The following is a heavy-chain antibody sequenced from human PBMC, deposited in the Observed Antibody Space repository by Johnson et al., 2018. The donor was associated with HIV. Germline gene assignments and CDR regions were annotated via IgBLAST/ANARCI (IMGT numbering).Heavy chain of an antibody. J-gene: IGHJ3*02. Sequence: QVQLVESGGGVVQPGRSLRLSCAASGFTFSSYAMHWVRQAPAKGLEWVAVISYDGSDKDYADSVKGRFTISRDSSKNTLYLHMNSLRPEDTAVYFCAREMDSSGWDWYDAFDIWGQGTMVTVSS. CDR2: ISYDGSDK. CDR3: AREMDSSGWDWYDAFDI. D-gene: IGHD6-19*01. CDR1: GFTFSSYA. V-gene: IGHV3-30*04.